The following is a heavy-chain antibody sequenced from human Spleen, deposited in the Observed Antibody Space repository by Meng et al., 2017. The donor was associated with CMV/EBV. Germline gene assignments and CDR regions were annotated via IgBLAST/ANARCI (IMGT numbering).Heavy chain of an antibody. J-gene: IGHJ5*02. D-gene: IGHD2-8*01. CDR3: AKSFICTNSVCSQDWFDP. Sequence: GGSLRLSCASSGFTFTSYGMHWVRQAPGKGLEWVAFVRYDGSNKYYADSVKGRFTISRDNSKSTLYLQMNSLRAEDTAMYYCAKSFICTNSVCSQDWFDPWGQGTLVTVSS. V-gene: IGHV3-30*02. CDR2: VRYDGSNK. CDR1: GFTFTSYG.